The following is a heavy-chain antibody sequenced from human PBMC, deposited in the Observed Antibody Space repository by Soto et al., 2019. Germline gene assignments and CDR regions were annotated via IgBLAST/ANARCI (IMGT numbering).Heavy chain of an antibody. V-gene: IGHV1-3*01. Sequence: QVQLVQSGAEVKKPGASVKVSCKASGYTFTSYAMHWVRQAPGQRLEWMGWINAGNGNTKYSQKFQGRVTITRDTSASTAYMELRSLRSEDTAVYYCARDERYCSGGSCSNWFDPWGQGTLVTVSS. CDR1: GYTFTSYA. J-gene: IGHJ5*02. CDR3: ARDERYCSGGSCSNWFDP. D-gene: IGHD2-15*01. CDR2: INAGNGNT.